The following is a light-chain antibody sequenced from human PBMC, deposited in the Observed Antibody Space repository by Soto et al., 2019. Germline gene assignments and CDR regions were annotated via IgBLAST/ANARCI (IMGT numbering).Light chain of an antibody. CDR3: QQYGSSPT. J-gene: IGKJ5*01. V-gene: IGKV3-20*01. CDR1: QSVTSSY. Sequence: EIVLTQSPGTLSLSPGERATLSCWASQSVTSSYLAWYQQKPGQAPRLLIYGASSRATGIPDRFSGSGSGTDFTLTISRLEPEDFAVYYCQQYGSSPTFGQGTRLELK. CDR2: GAS.